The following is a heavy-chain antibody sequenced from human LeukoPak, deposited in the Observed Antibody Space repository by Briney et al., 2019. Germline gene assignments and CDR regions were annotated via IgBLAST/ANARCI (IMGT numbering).Heavy chain of an antibody. CDR2: IYYSGST. V-gene: IGHV4-59*08. Sequence: QTSETLSLTCTVSGGSISSYYWSWIRQPPGKGLEWIGYIYYSGSTNYNPSLKSRATISVDTSKNQFSLKLSSVTAADTAVYYCARLGFYDILTGYYPPGGWFDPWGQGTLVTVSS. J-gene: IGHJ5*02. CDR1: GGSISSYY. D-gene: IGHD3-9*01. CDR3: ARLGFYDILTGYYPPGGWFDP.